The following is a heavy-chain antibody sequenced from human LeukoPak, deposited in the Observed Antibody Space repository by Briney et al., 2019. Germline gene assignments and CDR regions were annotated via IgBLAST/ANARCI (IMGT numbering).Heavy chain of an antibody. D-gene: IGHD3-9*01. CDR1: GYTFTSYD. J-gene: IGHJ4*02. CDR2: MNPNSGNT. CDR3: ARGRDILTGYYHSPPSMGY. Sequence: ASVKVSCKASGYTFTSYDINWVRQATGQGLEWMGWMNPNSGNTGYAQKFQGRVTMTRNTSISTAYMELSSLRSEDTAVYYCARGRDILTGYYHSPPSMGYWGQGTLVTVSS. V-gene: IGHV1-8*01.